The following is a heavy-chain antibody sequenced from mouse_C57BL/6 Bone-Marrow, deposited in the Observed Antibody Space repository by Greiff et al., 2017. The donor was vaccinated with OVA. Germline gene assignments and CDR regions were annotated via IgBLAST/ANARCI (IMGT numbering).Heavy chain of an antibody. J-gene: IGHJ3*01. CDR2: IDPSDSYT. CDR3: ARRENPNWEGGFAY. Sequence: QVQLQQPGAELVKPGASVKLSCKASGYTFTSYWMQWVKQRPGQGLEWIGEIDPSDSYTNYNQKFKGKATLTVDTSSSTAYMQLSSLTSEDSAVYYCARRENPNWEGGFAYWGQGTLVTVSA. V-gene: IGHV1-50*01. CDR1: GYTFTSYW. D-gene: IGHD4-1*01.